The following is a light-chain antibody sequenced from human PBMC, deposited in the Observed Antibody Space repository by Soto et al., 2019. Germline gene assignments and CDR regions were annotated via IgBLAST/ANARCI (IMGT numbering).Light chain of an antibody. CDR3: QQYNNWWT. V-gene: IGKV3-15*01. Sequence: EIVMTQSPATLSVSPGERATLSCRASQSVNTNLAWYQQKPGQVPRLLIYGASTRATGIPARFSGSGSGTEFTRTISSLQSEDFAVYYCQQYNNWWTFGQGTKVEIK. CDR2: GAS. J-gene: IGKJ1*01. CDR1: QSVNTN.